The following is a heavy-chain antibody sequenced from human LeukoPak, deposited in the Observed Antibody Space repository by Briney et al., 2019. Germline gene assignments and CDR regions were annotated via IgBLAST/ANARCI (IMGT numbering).Heavy chain of an antibody. V-gene: IGHV4-4*07. Sequence: SETLSLTCTVSGGSISSYYWSWIRQPAGKGLEWIGRIYTSGSTNYNPSLKSRVTMSVDTSKNQFSLKRSSVTAADTAVYYCARDGSIAAAGIDYYYYYYMDVWGKGTTVTVSS. D-gene: IGHD6-13*01. J-gene: IGHJ6*03. CDR2: IYTSGST. CDR1: GGSISSYY. CDR3: ARDGSIAAAGIDYYYYYYMDV.